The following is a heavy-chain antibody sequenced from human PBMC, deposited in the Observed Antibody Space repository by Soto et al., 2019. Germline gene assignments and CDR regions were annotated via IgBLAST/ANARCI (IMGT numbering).Heavy chain of an antibody. CDR2: ISYDGSNK. CDR1: GFTFSSYG. Sequence: QVQLVESGGGVVQPGRSLRLSCAASGFTFSSYGMHWVRQAPGKGLEWVAVISYDGSNKYYADSVKGRFTISRDNSKNTLYQQMNSLRAEDTAVYYCAKDGLRYGDYVGDDAFDIWGQGTMVTVSS. J-gene: IGHJ3*02. D-gene: IGHD4-17*01. V-gene: IGHV3-30*18. CDR3: AKDGLRYGDYVGDDAFDI.